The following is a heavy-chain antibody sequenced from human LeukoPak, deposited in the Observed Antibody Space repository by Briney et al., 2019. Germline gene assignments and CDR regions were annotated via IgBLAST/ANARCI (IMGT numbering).Heavy chain of an antibody. CDR3: ARLAVEYYYDSSGYYYGLDY. Sequence: SQTLSLTCAISGDSVSSNSAAWNWIRQSPSSGLEWLGRTYYRSKWYNDYAVSVKSRITINPDTSKNQFSLQLNSVTPEDTAVYYCARLAVEYYYDSSGYYYGLDYWGQGTLVTVSS. CDR2: TYYRSKWYN. CDR1: GDSVSSNSAA. J-gene: IGHJ4*02. V-gene: IGHV6-1*01. D-gene: IGHD3-22*01.